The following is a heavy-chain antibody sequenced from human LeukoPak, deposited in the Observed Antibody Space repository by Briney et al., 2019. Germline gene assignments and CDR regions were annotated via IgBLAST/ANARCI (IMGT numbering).Heavy chain of an antibody. CDR3: ARDPTQWYSGSWYRPGATGLDY. J-gene: IGHJ4*02. CDR2: IYPDSGET. V-gene: IGHV1-2*02. Sequence: GASVKVSCKASGYPFTGYHVQWVRQAPGQGLEWMGRIYPDSGETIYAQKFQGRVTMTRDTSISTAYMELRSLRSDDTAVYYCARDPTQWYSGSWYRPGATGLDYWGQGTLVTVSS. CDR1: GYPFTGYH. D-gene: IGHD6-13*01.